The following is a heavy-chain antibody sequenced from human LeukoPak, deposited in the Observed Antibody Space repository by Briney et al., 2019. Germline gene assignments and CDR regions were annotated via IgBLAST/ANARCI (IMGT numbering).Heavy chain of an antibody. J-gene: IGHJ5*02. CDR2: IYHSGST. Sequence: PSETLSLTCAVSGGSISSSNWWSWVRQPPGKGLEWIGEIYHSGSTNYNPSLKSRVTISVDKSKNQFSLKLSSVTAADTAVYYCARRPGCVVVPAAASRWFDPWGQGTLVTVSS. CDR1: GGSISSSNW. CDR3: ARRPGCVVVPAAASRWFDP. D-gene: IGHD2-2*01. V-gene: IGHV4-4*02.